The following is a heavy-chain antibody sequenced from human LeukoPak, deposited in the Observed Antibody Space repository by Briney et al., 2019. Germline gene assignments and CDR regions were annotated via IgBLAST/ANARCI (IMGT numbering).Heavy chain of an antibody. V-gene: IGHV4-61*02. D-gene: IGHD2/OR15-2a*01. CDR1: GGSISGNYY. J-gene: IGHJ3*02. CDR2: IYARGNT. Sequence: SETLPLTCTVSGGSISGNYYWSWIRQPAGKGLEWIGRIYARGNTNYNPSLKSRVTISVDTSKNQFSLKLSSVTAADTAVYFCARDSHAYFDAFDIWGQGTMVTVSS. CDR3: ARDSHAYFDAFDI.